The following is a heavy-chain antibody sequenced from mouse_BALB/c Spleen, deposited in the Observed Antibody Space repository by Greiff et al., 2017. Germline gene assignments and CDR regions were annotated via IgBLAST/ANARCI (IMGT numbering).Heavy chain of an antibody. V-gene: IGHV1-69*02. CDR1: GYTFTSYW. Sequence: QVQLQQPGAELVKPGASVKLSCKASGYTFTSYWMHWVKQRPGQGLEWIGEIDPSDSYTNYNQKFKGKATLTVDKSSSTAYMQLSSLTSEDSAVYYCARSLRYPDYWGQGTTLTVSS. CDR2: IDPSDSYT. CDR3: ARSLRYPDY. D-gene: IGHD1-1*01. J-gene: IGHJ2*01.